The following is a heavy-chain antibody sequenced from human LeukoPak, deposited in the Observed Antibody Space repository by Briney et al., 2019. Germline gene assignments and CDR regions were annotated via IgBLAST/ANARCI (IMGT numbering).Heavy chain of an antibody. Sequence: PGGSLRLSCAASGFTFSSYSMNWVRQAPGKGLEWVSSISSSSYIYYADSVKGRFTISRDNAKNSLYLQMNSLRAEDTAVYYCARVTRGYSGYDFDYWGQGTLVTVSS. D-gene: IGHD5-12*01. CDR2: ISSSSYI. CDR1: GFTFSSYS. CDR3: ARVTRGYSGYDFDY. V-gene: IGHV3-21*01. J-gene: IGHJ4*02.